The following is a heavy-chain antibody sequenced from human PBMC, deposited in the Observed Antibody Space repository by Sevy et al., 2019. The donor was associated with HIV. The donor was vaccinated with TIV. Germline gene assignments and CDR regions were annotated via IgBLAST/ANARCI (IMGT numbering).Heavy chain of an antibody. Sequence: ASVKVSCKASGGTFSSYAISWVRQAPGQGLEWMGGIIPIFGTANYAQKFQGRVTITADESTSTAYMELSSLRSEDTAVYYCASYNDIVVVPAAPEVYYYYGMDVWGQGTTVTVSS. V-gene: IGHV1-69*13. J-gene: IGHJ6*02. CDR1: GGTFSSYA. CDR3: ASYNDIVVVPAAPEVYYYYGMDV. CDR2: IIPIFGTA. D-gene: IGHD2-2*01.